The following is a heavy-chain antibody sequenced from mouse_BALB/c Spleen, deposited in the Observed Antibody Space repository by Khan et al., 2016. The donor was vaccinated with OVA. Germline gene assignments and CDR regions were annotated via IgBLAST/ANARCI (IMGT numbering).Heavy chain of an antibody. CDR3: ACSTCHYAFTY. CDR2: IIYTGYT. D-gene: IGHD1-1*01. Sequence: VQLKESGPSLVKPSQTLSLTCSVTGYSITSGYWNWVRKFPGNKLEYMGYIIYTGYTYYNPSLKSRISITRHTSKNKYYLQLNSVTADDTATYSCACSTCHYAFTYWGQGTLVTVSA. V-gene: IGHV3-8*02. CDR1: GYSITSGY. J-gene: IGHJ3*01.